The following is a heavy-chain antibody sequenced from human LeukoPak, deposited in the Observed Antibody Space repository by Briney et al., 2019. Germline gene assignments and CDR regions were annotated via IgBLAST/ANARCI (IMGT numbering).Heavy chain of an antibody. CDR3: ARDHPDTSTWYRNYFDY. Sequence: PGGSLRLSCAVSGFSVSTSYMSWVRQAPGKGLEWVSVIYSVGSTYYADSVKGRFTMSRDNSNNTLYLQMNSLRAGDTAVYYCARDHPDTSTWYRNYFDYWGQGTLVTVSS. V-gene: IGHV3-53*01. CDR1: GFSVSTSY. D-gene: IGHD6-13*01. J-gene: IGHJ4*02. CDR2: IYSVGST.